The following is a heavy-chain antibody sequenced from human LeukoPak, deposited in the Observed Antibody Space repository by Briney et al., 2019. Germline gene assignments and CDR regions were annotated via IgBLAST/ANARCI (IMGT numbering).Heavy chain of an antibody. Sequence: SETLSLTCTVSGASISGSGYHWGWIRQPPGKGLEWIGSIYYSGSTYYNPSLKSRVTISVDTSKNQFSLKLSSVTAADTAVYYCARSQILYDSSGYYYNWFDPWGQGTLVTVSS. V-gene: IGHV4-39*01. D-gene: IGHD3-22*01. CDR2: IYYSGST. J-gene: IGHJ5*02. CDR3: ARSQILYDSSGYYYNWFDP. CDR1: GASISGSGYH.